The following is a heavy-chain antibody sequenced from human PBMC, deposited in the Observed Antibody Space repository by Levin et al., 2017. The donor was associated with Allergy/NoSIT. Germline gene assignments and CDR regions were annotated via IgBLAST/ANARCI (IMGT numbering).Heavy chain of an antibody. V-gene: IGHV4-59*01. D-gene: IGHD2-21*01. CDR1: GDSISTYY. CDR2: IHYDGNT. Sequence: TASETLSLTCTVSGDSISTYYWSWIRQPPGRGLEWIGYIHYDGNTNYNPSLKSRITISLDTSKNEFSLKLRSVTAADTAVYYCAREYGGDWYFDLWGRGTLVTVSS. CDR3: AREYGGDWYFDL. J-gene: IGHJ2*01.